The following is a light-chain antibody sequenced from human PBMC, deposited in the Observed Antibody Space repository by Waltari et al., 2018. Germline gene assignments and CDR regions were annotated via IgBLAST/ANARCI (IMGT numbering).Light chain of an antibody. V-gene: IGKV2-28*01. CDR3: MQSLQTLWT. CDR1: CSIQRSGNKY. CDR2: LGS. Sequence: CSIQRSGNKYMDIYLEHAGRSPSLLSYLGSNRASVDPDRVSGSGSGTDVTLRISRVDAEYVGVYYCMQSLQTLWTFGPGTKVEIK. J-gene: IGKJ1*01.